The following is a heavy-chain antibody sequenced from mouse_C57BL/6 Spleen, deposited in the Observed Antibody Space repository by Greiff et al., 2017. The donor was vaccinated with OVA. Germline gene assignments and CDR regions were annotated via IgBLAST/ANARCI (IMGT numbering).Heavy chain of an antibody. CDR2: IWSGGST. D-gene: IGHD2-5*01. J-gene: IGHJ3*01. V-gene: IGHV2-2*01. Sequence: VQVVESGPGLVQPSQSLSITCTVSGFSLTSYGVHWVPQSPGKGLEWLGVIWSGGSTDYNAAFISRLSISKDNSKSQVFFKMNSLQADDTAIYYCARNGDYSNYPAWFAYWGQGTLVTVSA. CDR1: GFSLTSYG. CDR3: ARNGDYSNYPAWFAY.